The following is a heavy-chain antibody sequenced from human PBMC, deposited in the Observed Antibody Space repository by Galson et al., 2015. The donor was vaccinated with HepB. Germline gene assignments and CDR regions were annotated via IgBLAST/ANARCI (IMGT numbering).Heavy chain of an antibody. CDR2: IKSKTDGGTT. V-gene: IGHV3-15*01. Sequence: SLRLSCAASGFTFSNAWMSWVRQAPGKGLEWVGRIKSKTDGGTTDYAAPVKGRFTISRDDSKNTLYLQMNSLKTEDTAVYYCTTGLDWGEQWLAPFDYWGQGTLVTVSS. CDR1: GFTFSNAW. D-gene: IGHD6-19*01. J-gene: IGHJ4*02. CDR3: TTGLDWGEQWLAPFDY.